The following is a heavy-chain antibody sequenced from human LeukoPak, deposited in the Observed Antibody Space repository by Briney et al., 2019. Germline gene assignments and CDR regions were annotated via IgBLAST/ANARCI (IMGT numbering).Heavy chain of an antibody. CDR2: IWYDGSDK. D-gene: IGHD3-9*01. Sequence: GGSLRLSCAASGFTFSSYGLHWVRQAPGKGLEWVAVIWYDGSDKYYADSVKGRFTISRDDSRHTLYLQMNGLRAEDSAVYYCARGWYYDILAGPQGADLWGQGTLVIVSS. J-gene: IGHJ5*02. CDR3: ARGWYYDILAGPQGADL. V-gene: IGHV3-33*01. CDR1: GFTFSSYG.